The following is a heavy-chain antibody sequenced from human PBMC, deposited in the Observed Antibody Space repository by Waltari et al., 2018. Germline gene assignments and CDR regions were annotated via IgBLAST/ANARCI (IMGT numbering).Heavy chain of an antibody. CDR3: GRAAGIDF. CDR2: ISDAGGRI. CDR1: SSYV. J-gene: IGHJ4*02. V-gene: IGHV3-23*01. Sequence: SSYVMHWVRQAPGKGLEWVSSISDAGGRIYYADSVKGRFTISRDNSKNTLFLQMNSLRADDTAVYYCGRAAGIDFWGQGTLVTVSS.